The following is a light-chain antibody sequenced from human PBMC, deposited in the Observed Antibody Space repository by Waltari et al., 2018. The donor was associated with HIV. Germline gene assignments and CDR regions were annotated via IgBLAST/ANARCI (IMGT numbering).Light chain of an antibody. CDR3: GTWDSSLNTPV. Sequence: QPVLTQPPSVSAAPGRSVTIPCSGSTSNLETNSVSWYQQIPGTAPKLLIYDNNKRPSGIPERFSGSKSATSATLGITGLQTGDEAEYFCGTWDSSLNTPVFGGGSRLTVL. CDR1: TSNLETNS. V-gene: IGLV1-51*01. CDR2: DNN. J-gene: IGLJ2*01.